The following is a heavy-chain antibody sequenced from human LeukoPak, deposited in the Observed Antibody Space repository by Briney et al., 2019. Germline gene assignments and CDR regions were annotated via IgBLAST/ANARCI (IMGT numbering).Heavy chain of an antibody. D-gene: IGHD6-19*01. CDR1: GGSISSYY. CDR3: ARIGGSGWPRGILDY. V-gene: IGHV4-59*12. CDR2: IYYSGST. J-gene: IGHJ4*02. Sequence: SETLSLTCNVSGGSISSYYWSWIRQPPGKGLEWIGYIYYSGSTNYNPSLKSRITMSVDTSKNQFSLKLSFVTAADTAVYYCARIGGSGWPRGILDYWGQGTLVTVSS.